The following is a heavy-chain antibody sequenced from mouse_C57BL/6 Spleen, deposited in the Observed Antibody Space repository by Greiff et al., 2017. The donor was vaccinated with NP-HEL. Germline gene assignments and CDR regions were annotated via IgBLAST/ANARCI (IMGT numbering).Heavy chain of an antibody. CDR3: ARPRITSRYFDY. V-gene: IGHV5-6*01. CDR2: ISSGGSYT. CDR1: GFTFSSYG. D-gene: IGHD2-4*01. J-gene: IGHJ2*01. Sequence: EVKLVESGGDLVKPGGSLKLSCAASGFTFSSYGMSWVRQTPDKRLEWVATISSGGSYTDYPDSVKGRFPISIDNAKHTLYLQMSRLKSEYTAMDYCARPRITSRYFDYWGQGTTLTVSS.